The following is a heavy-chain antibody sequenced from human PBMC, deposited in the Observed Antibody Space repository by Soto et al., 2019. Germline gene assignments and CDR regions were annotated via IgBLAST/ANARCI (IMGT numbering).Heavy chain of an antibody. V-gene: IGHV3-48*03. CDR3: ARDMHDYGGNLGGMDV. J-gene: IGHJ6*02. Sequence: ALRLYCEPSSVTFSSYEMICVRQAPGKGLEWVSYTSSSGSTIYYADSVKGRFTISRDNAKNSLYLQMNSLRAEDTAVYYCARDMHDYGGNLGGMDVWGQGTTVTGSS. CDR1: SVTFSSYE. CDR2: TSSSGSTI. D-gene: IGHD4-17*01.